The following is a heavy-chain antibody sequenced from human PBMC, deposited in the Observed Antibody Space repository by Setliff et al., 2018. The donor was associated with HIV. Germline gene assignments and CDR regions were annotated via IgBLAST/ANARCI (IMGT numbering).Heavy chain of an antibody. D-gene: IGHD1-1*01. CDR2: INPGTGNT. J-gene: IGHJ4*02. Sequence: ASVKVSCKASGYDFKIYDINWVRQVAGQGLEWMGWINPGTGNTGYPQNFSGRVTMTRNTSIDTVYMELSSLRSEDTAIYFCARGKIPSWRLTMFDFWGQGTPVTVSS. CDR3: ARGKIPSWRLTMFDF. V-gene: IGHV1-8*01. CDR1: GYDFKIYD.